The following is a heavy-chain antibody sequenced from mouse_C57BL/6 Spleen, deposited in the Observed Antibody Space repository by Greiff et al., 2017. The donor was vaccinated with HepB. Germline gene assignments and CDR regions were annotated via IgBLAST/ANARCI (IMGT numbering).Heavy chain of an antibody. CDR3: TTGLLALSLHYFDD. Sequence: EVQLQQSGAELVRPGASVKLSCTASGFNIKDYYMHWVKQRPEQGLEWIGRIDPEDGDTEYAPKFQGKATMTADTSSNTAYLQLSSLTSEDTAVYYCTTGLLALSLHYFDDWGQGTTLTVSS. J-gene: IGHJ2*01. CDR1: GFNIKDYY. V-gene: IGHV14-1*01. CDR2: IDPEDGDT. D-gene: IGHD2-10*01.